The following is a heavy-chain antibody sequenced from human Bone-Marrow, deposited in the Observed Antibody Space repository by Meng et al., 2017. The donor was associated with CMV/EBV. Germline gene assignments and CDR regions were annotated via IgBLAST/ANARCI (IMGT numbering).Heavy chain of an antibody. CDR1: GGSISSGSYY. CDR2: IYTSGST. J-gene: IGHJ5*02. CDR3: ARGSGDGYNLGWFDP. D-gene: IGHD5-24*01. V-gene: IGHV4-61*02. Sequence: QSQEPCHGLVTPSQNLSLTCTVSGGSISSGSYYWSWIRTPAGKGLEWIGRIYTSGSTNYNPSLKSRVTITVDTSKNQFSLKLSSVTAEDTAVYYCARGSGDGYNLGWFDPWGQGTLVTVSS.